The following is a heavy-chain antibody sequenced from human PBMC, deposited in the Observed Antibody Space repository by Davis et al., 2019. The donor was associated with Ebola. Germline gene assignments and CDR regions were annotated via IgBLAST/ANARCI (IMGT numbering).Heavy chain of an antibody. V-gene: IGHV3-73*01. CDR3: ARVKTRIQLWSDHAFDI. D-gene: IGHD5-18*01. Sequence: GESLKISCAASGFTFSGSAMHWVRQASGKGLEWVGRIRSKANSYATAYAASVKGRFTISRDDSKNTAYLQMNSLRAEDTAVYYCARVKTRIQLWSDHAFDIWGQGTMVTVSS. CDR2: IRSKANSYAT. CDR1: GFTFSGSA. J-gene: IGHJ3*02.